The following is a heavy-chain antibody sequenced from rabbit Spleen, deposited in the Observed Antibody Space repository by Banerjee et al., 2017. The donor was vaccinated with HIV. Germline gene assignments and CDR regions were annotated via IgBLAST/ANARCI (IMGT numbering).Heavy chain of an antibody. CDR1: GFSFSSRYC. J-gene: IGHJ6*01. CDR3: ARDTSSSFSSYGMDL. Sequence: QSLEESGGDLVKPGASLTLTCTASGFSFSSRYCVCWVRQAPGKGLEWIACIYAGSSATTYFASWAKGRFTVSKASSTTVTLQMTSLTAADTATYFCARDTSSSFSSYGMDLWGPGTLVTVS. CDR2: IYAGSSATT. D-gene: IGHD1-1*01. V-gene: IGHV1S40*01.